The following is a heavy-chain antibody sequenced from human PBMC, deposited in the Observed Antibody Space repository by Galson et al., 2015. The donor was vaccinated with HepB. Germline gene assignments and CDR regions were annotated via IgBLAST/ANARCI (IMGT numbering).Heavy chain of an antibody. D-gene: IGHD2-2*01. CDR3: ARGTSITADTYYYYGMDV. CDR1: GGSISSGDYY. V-gene: IGHV4-30-4*01. Sequence: TLSLTCTVSGGSISSGDYYWSWIRQPPGKGLEWIGYIYYSGSTYYNPSLKSRVTISVDTSKNQFSLKLSSVTAADTAVYYCARGTSITADTYYYYGMDVWGQGTTVTVSS. J-gene: IGHJ6*02. CDR2: IYYSGST.